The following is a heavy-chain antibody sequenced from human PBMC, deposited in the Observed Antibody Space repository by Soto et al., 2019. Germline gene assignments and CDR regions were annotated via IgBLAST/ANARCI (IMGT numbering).Heavy chain of an antibody. J-gene: IGHJ4*02. Sequence: QVQLQESGPGLVKPSETLSLTCTVSGGSISSYYWSWIRQPPGKGLEWIGYIYYSGSTNYNPSLKSRVTISVDTSKNQFSLKLSSVTAADTAVYYCASSQGFSGWYFPTNFRFDYWGQGTLVTVSS. CDR2: IYYSGST. CDR3: ASSQGFSGWYFPTNFRFDY. V-gene: IGHV4-59*01. D-gene: IGHD6-19*01. CDR1: GGSISSYY.